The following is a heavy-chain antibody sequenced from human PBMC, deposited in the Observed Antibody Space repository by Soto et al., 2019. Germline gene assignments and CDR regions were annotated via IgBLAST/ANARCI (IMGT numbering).Heavy chain of an antibody. CDR2: NIGSGGTT. CDR3: AKEGQGSYILPGVDN. CDR1: GFTFSTYA. V-gene: IGHV3-23*01. D-gene: IGHD3-10*01. J-gene: IGHJ6*02. Sequence: EVQLLESGGALVQPGGSLKLSCAASGFTFSTYAMSWVRQAPGKGLEWVSRIANIGSGGTTYYADSVKGRFTISRDDSXXTLYLQVDSLRAEDTAVYYCAKEGQGSYILPGVDNWGQGTTVTVPS.